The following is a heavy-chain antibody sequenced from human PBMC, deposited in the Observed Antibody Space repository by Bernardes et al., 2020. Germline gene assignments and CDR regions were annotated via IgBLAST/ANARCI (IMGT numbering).Heavy chain of an antibody. CDR1: GFTFRSYD. CDR3: TRALGYCSSTSCSGPYYMDV. CDR2: IGTAGET. Sequence: GGSLRLSCASSGFTFRSYDMHWVRQATGKGLEWFSGIGTAGETYYPDSIKGRFTISREDAKNSLYLQMNSLRAGDTAVYYCTRALGYCSSTSCSGPYYMDVWGKGTTVTVSS. J-gene: IGHJ6*03. V-gene: IGHV3-13*01. D-gene: IGHD2-2*01.